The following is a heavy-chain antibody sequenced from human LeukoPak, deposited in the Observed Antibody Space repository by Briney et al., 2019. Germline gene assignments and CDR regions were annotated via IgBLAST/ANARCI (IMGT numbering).Heavy chain of an antibody. V-gene: IGHV3-21*01. D-gene: IGHD3-9*01. CDR2: ISSSSSYI. CDR1: GFTFSSYS. CDR3: ARDRLRTYYDILTGYYWRVDYYGMDV. Sequence: SGGSLRLSCAASGFTFSSYSMNWVRQAPGKGLEWVSSISSSSSYIYYADSVKGRFTISRDNSKNTLYLQMNSLRAEDTAVYYCARDRLRTYYDILTGYYWRVDYYGMDVWGQGTTVTVSS. J-gene: IGHJ6*02.